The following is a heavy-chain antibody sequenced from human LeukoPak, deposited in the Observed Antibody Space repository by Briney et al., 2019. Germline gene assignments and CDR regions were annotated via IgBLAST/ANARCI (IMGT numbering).Heavy chain of an antibody. V-gene: IGHV3-53*01. J-gene: IGHJ4*02. CDR3: ARDAWGIAVAGLLY. D-gene: IGHD6-19*01. CDR1: GVTVSTNY. Sequence: GGSLRLSCVASGVTVSTNYMSWVRQAPGKGLEFVSVIYNGDTTYYADSVKGRFTISRDNSKNTLFLQMDSLRAEDTAVYYCARDAWGIAVAGLLYWGQGTLVTVSP. CDR2: IYNGDTT.